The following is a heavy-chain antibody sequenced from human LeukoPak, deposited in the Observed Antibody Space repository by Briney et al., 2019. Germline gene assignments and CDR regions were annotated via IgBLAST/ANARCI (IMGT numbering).Heavy chain of an antibody. Sequence: PSETLSLTCAVYGGSFSGYYWSWIRQPPGKGLEWIGEINHSGSTNYNPSLKSRVTISVDTSKNQFSLKLSSVTAADTAVYYCARGRGVRGAIRWFDHWGQGTLVTVSS. D-gene: IGHD3-10*01. CDR1: GGSFSGYY. CDR3: ARGRGVRGAIRWFDH. CDR2: INHSGST. J-gene: IGHJ5*02. V-gene: IGHV4-34*01.